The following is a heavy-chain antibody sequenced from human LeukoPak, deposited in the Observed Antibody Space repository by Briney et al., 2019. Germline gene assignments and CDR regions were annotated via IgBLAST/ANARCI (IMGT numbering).Heavy chain of an antibody. D-gene: IGHD6-13*01. Sequence: ASVKVSCKASGYTFTIYDIYWVRQAPGQGLEWMGWMNPNSGNTGYAQKFQGRVTMTRNTSISTAYMELSSLRSEDTAVYYCARGEAPLGSSSWGAWGQGTLVTVSS. V-gene: IGHV1-8*01. CDR1: GYTFTIYD. J-gene: IGHJ4*02. CDR2: MNPNSGNT. CDR3: ARGEAPLGSSSWGA.